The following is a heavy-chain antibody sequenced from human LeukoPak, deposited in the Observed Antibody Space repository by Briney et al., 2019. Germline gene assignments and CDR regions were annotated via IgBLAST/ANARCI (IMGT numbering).Heavy chain of an antibody. D-gene: IGHD4-17*01. CDR3: ARHHYGDYVPFDY. V-gene: IGHV4-39*01. CDR2: VYSTGNT. CDR1: GGSVSSGDYY. J-gene: IGHJ4*02. Sequence: PSETLSLTCTVSGGSVSSGDYYWAWIRQPPGKGPEWIGSVYSTGNTYYNPSLKSRVTVSADTSKNQFSLNLRSVTAADTAVYYCARHHYGDYVPFDYWGQGTLVTVSS.